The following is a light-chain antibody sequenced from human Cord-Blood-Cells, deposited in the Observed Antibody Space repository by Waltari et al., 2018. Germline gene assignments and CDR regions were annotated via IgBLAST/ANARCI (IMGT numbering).Light chain of an antibody. J-gene: IGKJ1*01. CDR3: QKYNSAPWT. V-gene: IGKV1-27*01. Sequence: DIQMTQSPSSLSAAVGHRVTITYRASQGISNYLAWYQQKPGKVPKLLIYAASTLQSGVPSRFSGSGSGTDFTLTISSLQPEDVATYYCQKYNSAPWTFGQGTKVEIK. CDR1: QGISNY. CDR2: AAS.